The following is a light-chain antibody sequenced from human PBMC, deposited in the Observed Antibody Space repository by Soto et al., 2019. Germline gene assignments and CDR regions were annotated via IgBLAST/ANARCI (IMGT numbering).Light chain of an antibody. V-gene: IGLV2-14*01. CDR2: EVT. CDR1: SSDVGGYNY. J-gene: IGLJ3*02. Sequence: QSALTQPASVSGSPGQSITISCTGTSSDVGGYNYVSWYQQHPGKAPKLVIYEVTNRPSGVSDRFSGSKSGNTASLTISGLQAEDGADYYCGSYTTSSTWVFGGGTKLTVL. CDR3: GSYTTSSTWV.